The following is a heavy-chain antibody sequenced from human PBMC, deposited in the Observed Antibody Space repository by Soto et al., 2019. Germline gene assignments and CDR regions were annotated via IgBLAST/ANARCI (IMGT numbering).Heavy chain of an antibody. CDR3: ARHAVGYDSSGYYYYYGMDV. CDR1: GYSFTSYL. Sequence: GESLKISCKGSGYSFTSYLIGWVRQMPGKGLEWMGIIYHGDSDTRYSPSFQGQVTISADKSISTAYLQWSSLKASDTAMYYCARHAVGYDSSGYYYYYGMDVWGQGTTVTVSS. J-gene: IGHJ6*02. V-gene: IGHV5-51*01. CDR2: IYHGDSDT. D-gene: IGHD3-22*01.